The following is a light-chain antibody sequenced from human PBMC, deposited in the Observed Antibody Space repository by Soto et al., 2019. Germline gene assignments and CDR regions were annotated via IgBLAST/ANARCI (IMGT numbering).Light chain of an antibody. V-gene: IGKV1-13*02. CDR2: DAS. CDR1: LGISSA. CDR3: QQFNSYPLFT. Sequence: AIQLTQSPSSLSASVGDRVTITCRASLGISSALAWYQQKPGKAPKLLIYDASSLESGVPSRFSGSGSGTDFTLTISSLQPEDFATYYCQQFNSYPLFTFGPGTKVDIK. J-gene: IGKJ3*01.